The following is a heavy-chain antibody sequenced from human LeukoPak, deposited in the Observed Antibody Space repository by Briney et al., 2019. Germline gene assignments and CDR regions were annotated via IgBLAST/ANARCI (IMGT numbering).Heavy chain of an antibody. Sequence: QSGGSLRLSCAASGFTFSSYSMNWVRQAPGKGLEWVSYISSSSSTIYYADSVKGRFTISRDNAKNSLYLQMNSLRAEDTAVYYCAREYGGYVYACGCWGQGTLVTVSS. J-gene: IGHJ4*02. CDR3: AREYGGYVYACGC. V-gene: IGHV3-48*01. CDR2: ISSSSSTI. D-gene: IGHD5-12*01. CDR1: GFTFSSYS.